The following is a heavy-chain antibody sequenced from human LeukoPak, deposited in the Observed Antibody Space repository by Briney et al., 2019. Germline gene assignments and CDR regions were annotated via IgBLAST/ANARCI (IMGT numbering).Heavy chain of an antibody. J-gene: IGHJ4*02. D-gene: IGHD2-2*01. CDR1: GGSISSGSYY. CDR2: IYTSGST. V-gene: IGHV4-61*02. CDR3: ARAMGYCSSTSCYEAPGFDY. Sequence: SQTLSLTCTVSGGSISSGSYYWSWIRQPAGKGLEWIGRIYTSGSTNYNPSLKSRVTISVDTSKNQFFLRLSSVTAADTAVYYCARAMGYCSSTSCYEAPGFDYWGQGTLVTVSS.